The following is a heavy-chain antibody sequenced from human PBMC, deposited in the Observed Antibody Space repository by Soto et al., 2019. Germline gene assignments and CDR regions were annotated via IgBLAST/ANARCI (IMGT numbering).Heavy chain of an antibody. CDR3: ARSLLDEYSSSWRSAYYGMDV. CDR2: INPNSGGT. D-gene: IGHD2-2*01. Sequence: ASVKVSCKASGFTYSAYYIYWVRQAKGQGLEWIGWINPNSGGTNNAQKFQGRATMTRDTSTSTVYMELSALISDDTAVYFYARSLLDEYSSSWRSAYYGMDVWGQGTTVTVSS. V-gene: IGHV1-2*02. CDR1: GFTYSAYY. J-gene: IGHJ6*02.